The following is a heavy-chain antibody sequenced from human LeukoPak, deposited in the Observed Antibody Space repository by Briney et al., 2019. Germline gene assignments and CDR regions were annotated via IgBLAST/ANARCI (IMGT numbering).Heavy chain of an antibody. CDR2: INPNSGGT. D-gene: IGHD3-22*01. Sequence: ASVKVSCKASGYTFTGYYMHWVRQAPGQGLEWMGWINPNSGGTNYAQKFQGRVTMTRDTSISTAYMELSRLRSDDTAVYYCARAYYYDSSGYPWGQGTLVTVSS. CDR3: ARAYYYDSSGYP. V-gene: IGHV1-2*02. CDR1: GYTFTGYY. J-gene: IGHJ5*02.